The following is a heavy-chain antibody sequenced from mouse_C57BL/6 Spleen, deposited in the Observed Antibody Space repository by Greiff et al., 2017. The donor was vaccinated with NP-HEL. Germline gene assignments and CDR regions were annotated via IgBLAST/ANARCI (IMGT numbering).Heavy chain of an antibody. CDR2: IRNKANGYTT. Sequence: EVQVVESGGGLVQPGGSLSLSCAASGFTFTDYYMSWVRQPPGKALEWLGFIRNKANGYTTEYSASVKGRFTISRDNSQSILYLQMNALRAEDSATYYCARYSDYDGYYCDYWGQGTTLTVSS. V-gene: IGHV7-3*01. D-gene: IGHD2-4*01. CDR3: ARYSDYDGYYCDY. CDR1: GFTFTDYY. J-gene: IGHJ2*01.